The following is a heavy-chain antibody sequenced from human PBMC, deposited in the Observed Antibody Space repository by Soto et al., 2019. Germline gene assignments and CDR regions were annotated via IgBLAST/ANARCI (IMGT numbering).Heavy chain of an antibody. CDR2: IWYDGSNK. CDR3: ARVGSSWSFDY. D-gene: IGHD6-13*01. J-gene: IGHJ4*02. V-gene: IGHV3-33*01. CDR1: GFTFSSYG. Sequence: QAQLVESGGGVVQPGRSLRLSCAASGFTFSSYGMHWVRQAPGKGLEWVAIIWYDGSNKYYADSVKGRFTISRDSSKNTLYLQMNSLRGEDTAVYYCARVGSSWSFDYWGQGTLVTVSS.